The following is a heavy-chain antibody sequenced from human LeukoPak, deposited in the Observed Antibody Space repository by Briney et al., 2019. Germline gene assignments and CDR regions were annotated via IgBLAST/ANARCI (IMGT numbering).Heavy chain of an antibody. CDR2: TSGSSGNT. CDR1: GFTFSSYA. J-gene: IGHJ4*02. Sequence: GGSLRLSCAASGFTFSSYAMNWVRQAPGKGLEWVSTTSGSSGNTYYADSVKGRFTFSRDNSKNTLYLQMNSLKAEDTAVYYCAKEYYDFWSGYPHDYWGQGTLVTVSS. V-gene: IGHV3-23*01. CDR3: AKEYYDFWSGYPHDY. D-gene: IGHD3-3*01.